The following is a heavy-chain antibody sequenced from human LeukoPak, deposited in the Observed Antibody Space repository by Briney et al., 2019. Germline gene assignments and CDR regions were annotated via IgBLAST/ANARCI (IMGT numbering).Heavy chain of an antibody. Sequence: SETLSLTCTVSGGSISSYYWSWIWQPPGKGLEWIGYIYYGGSTNYNPSLKSRVTISVDTSKNQFSLKLSSVTAADTAVYYCAAGIAPITPYYYYMDVWGKGTTVTISS. V-gene: IGHV4-59*01. D-gene: IGHD5-24*01. CDR3: AAGIAPITPYYYYMDV. CDR1: GGSISSYY. CDR2: IYYGGST. J-gene: IGHJ6*03.